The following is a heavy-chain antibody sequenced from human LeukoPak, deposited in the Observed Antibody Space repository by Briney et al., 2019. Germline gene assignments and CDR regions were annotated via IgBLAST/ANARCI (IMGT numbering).Heavy chain of an antibody. Sequence: GASVKVSCKASGGTFSSYAISWVRQAPGQGLEWMGGIIPIFGTANYAQKFQGRVTITTHESTSTAYMELSSLRSEDTAVYYCARNDYSNYDYYYYYMDVWGKGTTVTVSS. D-gene: IGHD4-11*01. CDR3: ARNDYSNYDYYYYYMDV. CDR2: IIPIFGTA. CDR1: GGTFSSYA. V-gene: IGHV1-69*05. J-gene: IGHJ6*03.